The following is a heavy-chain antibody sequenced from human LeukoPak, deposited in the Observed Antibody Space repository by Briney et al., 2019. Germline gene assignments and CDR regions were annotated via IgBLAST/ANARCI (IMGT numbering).Heavy chain of an antibody. CDR2: IYHSGST. Sequence: TSETLSLTCTVSGGSISSYYWGWIRQPPGKGLEWIGSIYHSGSTYYNPSLKSRVTISVDTSKNQFSLKLSSVTAADTAVYYCARHGSYDLFDYWGQGTLVTVSS. CDR1: GGSISSYY. J-gene: IGHJ4*02. CDR3: ARHGSYDLFDY. V-gene: IGHV4-38-2*02. D-gene: IGHD2-15*01.